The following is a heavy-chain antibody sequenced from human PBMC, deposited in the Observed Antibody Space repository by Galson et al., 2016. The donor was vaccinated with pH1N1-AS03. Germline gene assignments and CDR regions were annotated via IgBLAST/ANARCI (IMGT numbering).Heavy chain of an antibody. CDR1: GFNLSTYW. CDR3: VRGSGYYFDS. J-gene: IGHJ4*02. Sequence: SLRLSCAASGFNLSTYWIHWVRQAPGKGLEWVGINRYYGSSEYYGDSMKGRISISRDNSQNTISLQMNSLRVEDTAVYYCVRGSGYYFDSWGQGTLVIVSS. V-gene: IGHV3-33*08. D-gene: IGHD3-3*01. CDR2: NRYYGSSE.